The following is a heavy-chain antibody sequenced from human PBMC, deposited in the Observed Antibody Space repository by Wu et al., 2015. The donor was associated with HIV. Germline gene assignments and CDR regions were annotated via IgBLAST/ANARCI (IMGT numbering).Heavy chain of an antibody. CDR3: ASGVTMVRGSRFYYYGMGV. CDR2: IIPIFGTA. D-gene: IGHD3-10*01. Sequence: QVQLVQSGAEVKKPGSSVKVSCKASGGTFSSYAISWVRQAPGQGLEWMGGIIPIFGTANYAQKFQGRVAITTDESTSTAYMELSSLRSEDTAVYYCASGVTMVRGSRFYYYGMGVWGQGTTVTVSS. V-gene: IGHV1-69*05. J-gene: IGHJ6*02. CDR1: GGTFSSYA.